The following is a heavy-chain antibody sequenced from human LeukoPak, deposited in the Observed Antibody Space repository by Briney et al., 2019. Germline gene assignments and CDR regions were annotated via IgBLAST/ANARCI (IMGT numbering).Heavy chain of an antibody. CDR2: FDPEGGET. CDR1: GYTLTELS. D-gene: IGHD3-22*01. CDR3: AREVLGSSGSGVDWFDP. V-gene: IGHV1-24*01. J-gene: IGHJ5*02. Sequence: ASVKVSCKVSGYTLTELSMHWVRQAPGKGLEWMGGFDPEGGETIYAQKFQGRVTMTEDTSTDTAYMELSSLRSEDTAVYYCAREVLGSSGSGVDWFDPWGQGTLVTVSS.